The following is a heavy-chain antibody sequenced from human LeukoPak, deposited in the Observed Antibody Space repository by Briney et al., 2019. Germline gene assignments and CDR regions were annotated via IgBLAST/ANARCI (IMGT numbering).Heavy chain of an antibody. D-gene: IGHD6-13*01. CDR1: GGSISSSSYY. J-gene: IGHJ4*02. Sequence: PSETLSLTCTVSGGSISSSSYYWGWIRQPPGKGLEWIGSIYYSGSTYYNPSLKSRVTISVVTSKNQFSLKLSSVTAADTAVYYCASVQQLVRVLDYWGQGTLVTVSS. V-gene: IGHV4-39*01. CDR2: IYYSGST. CDR3: ASVQQLVRVLDY.